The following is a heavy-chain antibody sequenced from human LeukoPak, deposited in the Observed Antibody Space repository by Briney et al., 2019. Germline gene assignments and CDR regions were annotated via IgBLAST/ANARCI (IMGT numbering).Heavy chain of an antibody. Sequence: ASVKVSRKASGYTFTGYYMHWVRQAPGQGLEWMGWINPNSGGTNYAQKFQGRVTMTRDTSISTAYMELSRLRSDDTAVYYCARRSSPWLLLPYYWGQGTLVTVSS. CDR1: GYTFTGYY. CDR3: ARRSSPWLLLPYY. D-gene: IGHD3-22*01. J-gene: IGHJ4*02. V-gene: IGHV1-2*02. CDR2: INPNSGGT.